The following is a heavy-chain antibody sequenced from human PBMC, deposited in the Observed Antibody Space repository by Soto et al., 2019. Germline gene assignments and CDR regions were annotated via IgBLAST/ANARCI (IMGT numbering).Heavy chain of an antibody. V-gene: IGHV1-18*01. Sequence: QVQLVQSGAEVKKPGASVKVSCKASCYTFTSYGISWVRQAPGQGLEWMGWISAYNGNTNYAQKLQGRVTMTTDTSASTDYMERRGLRSDYTAAYYCAGAQGSSWQISWFDPWGQGTLVTVST. D-gene: IGHD6-13*01. CDR1: CYTFTSYG. J-gene: IGHJ5*02. CDR3: AGAQGSSWQISWFDP. CDR2: ISAYNGNT.